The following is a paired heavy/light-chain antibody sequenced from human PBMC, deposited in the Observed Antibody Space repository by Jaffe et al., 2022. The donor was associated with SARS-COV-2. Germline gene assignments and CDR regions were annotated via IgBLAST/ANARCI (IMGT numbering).Light chain of an antibody. CDR3: QQYDDWPLT. Sequence: ETVMTQSPATLSVSPGDRVTLSCRASQSVRSSRLAWYQQKPGQAPRLLIYGAFIRASGIPARFSGSESGADFTLTISSLQSEDFAVYYCQQYDDWPLTFGGGTKVEIK. J-gene: IGKJ4*01. CDR1: QSVRSS. V-gene: IGKV3-15*01. CDR2: GAF.
Heavy chain of an antibody. D-gene: IGHD2-15*01. V-gene: IGHV3-23*01. CDR3: ARDFSAGGGYIHYFGY. J-gene: IGHJ4*02. Sequence: EVQLLESGGGLVQPGGSLRLSCAASGFTLTSYAMSWVRQAPGKGLEWVSLISDTGAFIKYADSVRGRFTISRDTSRNTLFLQMNSLRAEDSAVYYCARDFSAGGGYIHYFGYWGQGDLVTVSS. CDR2: ISDTGAFI. CDR1: GFTLTSYA.